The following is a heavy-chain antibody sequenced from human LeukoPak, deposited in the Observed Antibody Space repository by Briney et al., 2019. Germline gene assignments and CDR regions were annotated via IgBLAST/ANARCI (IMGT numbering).Heavy chain of an antibody. V-gene: IGHV3-49*04. D-gene: IGHD2-15*01. Sequence: PGGSLRLSYTASGFTFGDYAMSWVRQAPGKGLEWVGFIRSKAYGGTTEYAASVKGRFTISRDDSKSIAYLQMNSLKTEDTAVYYCTRDSRILDVWGQGTTVTVSS. CDR2: IRSKAYGGTT. CDR1: GFTFGDYA. CDR3: TRDSRILDV. J-gene: IGHJ6*02.